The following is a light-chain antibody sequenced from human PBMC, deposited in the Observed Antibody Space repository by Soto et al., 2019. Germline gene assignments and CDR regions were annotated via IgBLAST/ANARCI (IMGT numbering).Light chain of an antibody. Sequence: DIQMTQSPSSLSASVGDRVIITCRASQTISSHLNWYQQKPGKAPNLLVYAASSLQSGVPSRFTGSGSGTDFTFTISRLQPEDIATYYCQKYENLPTFGQGTRLEIK. J-gene: IGKJ5*01. CDR3: QKYENLPT. V-gene: IGKV1-33*01. CDR2: AAS. CDR1: QTISSH.